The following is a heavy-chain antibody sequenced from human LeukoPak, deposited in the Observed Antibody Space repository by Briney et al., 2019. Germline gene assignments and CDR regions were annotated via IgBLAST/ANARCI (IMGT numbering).Heavy chain of an antibody. V-gene: IGHV1-2*06. J-gene: IGHJ5*02. CDR1: GYTFTGYY. CDR3: ARDHGITMIVNGDP. D-gene: IGHD3-22*01. CDR2: INPNSGGT. Sequence: ASVKVSCKAAGYTFTGYYMHWVRQAPGQGLEWMGRINPNSGGTNYAQKFQGRVTMTRDTSISTAYMELSRLRSDDTAVYYCARDHGITMIVNGDPWGQGTLVTVSS.